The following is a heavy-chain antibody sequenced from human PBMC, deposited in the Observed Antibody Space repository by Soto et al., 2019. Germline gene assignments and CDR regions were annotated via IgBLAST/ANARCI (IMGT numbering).Heavy chain of an antibody. Sequence: SETLSLTCTVSGGSISSGGYYWSWIRQHPGKGLEWIGYIYYIGSTYYNPSLKSRVTISVDTSKNQFSLKLSSVTAADTAVYYCERAQQLLSIITTAKLKWFDPWGQGTLVTVSS. CDR3: ERAQQLLSIITTAKLKWFDP. CDR1: GGSISSGGYY. CDR2: IYYIGST. D-gene: IGHD2-2*01. V-gene: IGHV4-31*03. J-gene: IGHJ5*02.